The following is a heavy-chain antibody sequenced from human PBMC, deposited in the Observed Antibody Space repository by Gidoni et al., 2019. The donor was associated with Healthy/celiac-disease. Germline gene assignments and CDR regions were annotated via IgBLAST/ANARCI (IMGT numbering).Heavy chain of an antibody. CDR3: ARARHIVVVTANYDAFDI. V-gene: IGHV1-2*06. J-gene: IGHJ3*02. D-gene: IGHD2-21*02. CDR1: GYTFTGYY. CDR2: INPNSGGT. Sequence: QVQLVQSGAEVKKPGASVKVSCKASGYTFTGYYMHWVRQAPGQGLEWMGRINPNSGGTNYAQKFQGRVTMTRDTSISTAYMELSRLRSDDTAVYYCARARHIVVVTANYDAFDIWGQGTMVTVSS.